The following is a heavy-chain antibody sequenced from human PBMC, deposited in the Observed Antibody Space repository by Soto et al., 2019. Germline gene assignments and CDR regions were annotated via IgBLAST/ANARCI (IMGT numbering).Heavy chain of an antibody. CDR1: GGSFSSYH. D-gene: IGHD5-18*01. J-gene: IGHJ4*02. CDR2: INHLTTT. CDR3: ARGYDTALAPIF. V-gene: IGHV4-34*01. Sequence: SETLSLTCAVYGGSFSSYHWSWIRQTPGKGPEWIGEINHLTTTNCNPSLKSRVIISLDTPKNQFSLKLSSVTAADTAVYYCARGYDTALAPIFWGQGILVTVSS.